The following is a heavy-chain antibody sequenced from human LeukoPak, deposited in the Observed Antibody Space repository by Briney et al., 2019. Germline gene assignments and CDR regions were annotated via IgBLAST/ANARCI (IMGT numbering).Heavy chain of an antibody. D-gene: IGHD5-12*01. V-gene: IGHV3-9*01. CDR3: AKDISPEYSGYDTYFDY. CDR2: ISWNSGSI. J-gene: IGHJ4*02. CDR1: GFTFDDYA. Sequence: PGRSLRLSCAASGFTFDDYAMHWVRQAPGKGLEWVSGISWNSGSIGYADSVKGRFTISRDNAKNSLYLRMNSLRAEDTALYYCAKDISPEYSGYDTYFDYWGQGTLVTVSS.